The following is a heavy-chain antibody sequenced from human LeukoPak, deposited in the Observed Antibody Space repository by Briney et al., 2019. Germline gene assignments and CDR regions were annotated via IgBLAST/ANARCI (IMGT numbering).Heavy chain of an antibody. CDR3: ATHCGGGSCFFYKFDY. J-gene: IGHJ4*02. CDR2: INPDSGGT. V-gene: IGHV1-2*02. CDR1: GYTFTGYY. Sequence: ASVTVSCTASGYTFTGYYIHWVRQAPGQGLEWMGWINPDSGGTNYAQKFQGRVTMTRDTSISTAYMDLSRLISDDTAVYYCATHCGGGSCFFYKFDYWGQGTQVTVSS. D-gene: IGHD2-15*01.